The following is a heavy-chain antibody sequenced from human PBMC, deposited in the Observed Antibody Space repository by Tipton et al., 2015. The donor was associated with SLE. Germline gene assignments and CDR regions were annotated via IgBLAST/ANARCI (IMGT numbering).Heavy chain of an antibody. CDR3: ARVKNEQQLVYYYYYGMDV. J-gene: IGHJ6*02. CDR2: IYYSGST. D-gene: IGHD6-13*01. CDR1: GGSISSGSYY. V-gene: IGHV4-39*07. Sequence: LRLSCAVSGGSISSGSYYWGWIRQPPGKGLEWIGSIYYSGSTYYNPSLKSRVTISVDTSKNQFSLKLSSVTAADTAVYYCARVKNEQQLVYYYYYGMDVWGQGTTVTVSS.